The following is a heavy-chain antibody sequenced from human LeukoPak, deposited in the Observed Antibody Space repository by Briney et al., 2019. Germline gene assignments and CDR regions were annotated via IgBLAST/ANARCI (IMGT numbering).Heavy chain of an antibody. CDR3: ARGAVTTYDYYYMDV. CDR2: IRYDGNDK. Sequence: GGSLRLSCAASGFTFSDYGMHWVRQTPGKGLECVAFIRYDGNDKYFADSVKGRFTVSRDNAKNSLYLQMNSLRAEDTAVYYCARGAVTTYDYYYMDVWGKGTTVTISS. D-gene: IGHD4-17*01. CDR1: GFTFSDYG. V-gene: IGHV3-30*02. J-gene: IGHJ6*03.